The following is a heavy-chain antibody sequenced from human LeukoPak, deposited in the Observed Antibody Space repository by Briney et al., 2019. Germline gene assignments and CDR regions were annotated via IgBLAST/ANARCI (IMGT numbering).Heavy chain of an antibody. CDR1: GGSISSSSYY. Sequence: SETLSLTCTVSGGSISSSSYYWGWIRQPPGKGLEWIGSIYYSGSTYYNPSLKSRVTISADTSKNQFSLKLSSVTAADTAVYYCARPGDGYTLEMWGQGTMVTVSS. D-gene: IGHD5-24*01. J-gene: IGHJ3*01. CDR3: ARPGDGYTLEM. CDR2: IYYSGST. V-gene: IGHV4-39*01.